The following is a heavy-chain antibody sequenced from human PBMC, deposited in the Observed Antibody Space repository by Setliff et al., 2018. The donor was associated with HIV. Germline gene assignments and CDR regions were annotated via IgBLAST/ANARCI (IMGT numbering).Heavy chain of an antibody. CDR2: IDYTGKT. V-gene: IGHV4-39*01. CDR1: GGSISSSSYY. J-gene: IGHJ4*02. CDR3: ARKNRGAPAPFDY. Sequence: SETLSLTCIVSGGSISSSSYYWGWIRQPPGKGLEWIGSIDYTGKTHYNPSLKSRVTISADTSKGQFSLNLSSVTAADTAVYYCARKNRGAPAPFDYWGQGTLVTVSS. D-gene: IGHD6-25*01.